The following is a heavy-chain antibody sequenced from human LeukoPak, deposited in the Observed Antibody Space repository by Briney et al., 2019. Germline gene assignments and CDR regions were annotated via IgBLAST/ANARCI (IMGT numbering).Heavy chain of an antibody. CDR3: ARNDYVWGSYRYTESGYFDY. D-gene: IGHD3-16*02. J-gene: IGHJ4*02. V-gene: IGHV1-69*05. Sequence: SVMVSCKASGGTFSSYAISWVRQAPGQGLEWMGGIIPIFGTANYAQKFQGRVTITTDESTSTAYMELSSLRSEDTAVYYCARNDYVWGSYRYTESGYFDYWGQGTLVTVSS. CDR2: IIPIFGTA. CDR1: GGTFSSYA.